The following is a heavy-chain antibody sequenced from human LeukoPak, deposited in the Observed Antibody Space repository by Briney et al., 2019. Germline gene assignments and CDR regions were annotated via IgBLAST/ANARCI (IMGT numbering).Heavy chain of an antibody. D-gene: IGHD3-10*01. V-gene: IGHV3-23*01. CDR3: AKLTTFGDLSRVRFDP. J-gene: IGHJ5*02. Sequence: GGSLRLSCAVSGFTFRTYAMSWVRQAPGKGLEWVSAISGSGGTTYYADSVKGQFTISRDNSKNTLYLQMNSLRAENTAVYYCAKLTTFGDLSRVRFDPWGQGTLVTVSS. CDR2: ISGSGGTT. CDR1: GFTFRTYA.